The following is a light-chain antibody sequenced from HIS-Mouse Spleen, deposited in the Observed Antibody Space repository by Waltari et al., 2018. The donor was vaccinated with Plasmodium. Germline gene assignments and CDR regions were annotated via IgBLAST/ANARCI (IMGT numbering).Light chain of an antibody. Sequence: QSALTQPASVSGSPGQSIPISCPGTSSDVGGYNYVSWYQQLPGKAPKLMIYDVSNRPSGVSNRFSGSKSGNTASLTISGLQAEDEADYYCSSYTSSSTLVFGGGTKLTVL. CDR2: DVS. CDR1: SSDVGGYNY. V-gene: IGLV2-14*03. J-gene: IGLJ2*01. CDR3: SSYTSSSTLV.